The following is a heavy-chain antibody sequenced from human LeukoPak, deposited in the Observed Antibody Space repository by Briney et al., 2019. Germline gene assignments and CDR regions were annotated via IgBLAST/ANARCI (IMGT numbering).Heavy chain of an antibody. J-gene: IGHJ4*02. Sequence: SVKVSCKASGGTFSSYTISWVRQAPGQGLEWMGGIIPIFGTANYAQKFQGRVTITADESTSTAYMELSSLRSEDTAVYYCAREVWLERRSNYFDYWGQGTLVTVSS. CDR1: GGTFSSYT. CDR2: IIPIFGTA. V-gene: IGHV1-69*01. CDR3: AREVWLERRSNYFDY. D-gene: IGHD5-24*01.